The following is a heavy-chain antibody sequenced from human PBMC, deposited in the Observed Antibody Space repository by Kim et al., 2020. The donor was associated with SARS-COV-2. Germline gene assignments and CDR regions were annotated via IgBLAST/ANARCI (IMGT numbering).Heavy chain of an antibody. CDR2: IYYSGST. Sequence: SETLSLTCTVSGGSISSSSYYWGWIRQPPGKGLEWIGSIYYSGSTYYNPSLKSRVTISVDTSKNQFSLKLSSVTAADTAVYYCARHKRMLIAAAGSFDYWGQGTLVTVSS. CDR3: ARHKRMLIAAAGSFDY. D-gene: IGHD6-13*01. J-gene: IGHJ4*02. V-gene: IGHV4-39*01. CDR1: GGSISSSSYY.